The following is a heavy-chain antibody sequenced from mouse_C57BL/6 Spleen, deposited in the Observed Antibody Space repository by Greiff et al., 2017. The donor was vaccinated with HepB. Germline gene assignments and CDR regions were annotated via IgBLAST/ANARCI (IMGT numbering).Heavy chain of an antibody. V-gene: IGHV1-55*01. J-gene: IGHJ1*03. CDR3: AGLRLYFDV. CDR2: IYPGSGST. Sequence: VQLQQSGAELVKPGASVKMSCKASGYTFTSYWITWVKQRPGQGLEWIGDIYPGSGSTNYNEKFKSKAKLTVDTYSSTAYMQHSSLTSDDSAVYYGAGLRLYFDVWGTGTTVTVSS. D-gene: IGHD2-12*01. CDR1: GYTFTSYW.